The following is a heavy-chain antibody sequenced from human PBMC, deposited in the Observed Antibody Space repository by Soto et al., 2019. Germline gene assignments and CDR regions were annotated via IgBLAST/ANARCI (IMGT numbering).Heavy chain of an antibody. J-gene: IGHJ1*01. V-gene: IGHV1-3*01. CDR3: ARDSATGTYFQH. Sequence: ASVKFSCKPSGYTFTSYAMPWVRQAPGQRLEWMGWINAGNGNTKYSQKFQGRVTITRDTSASTAYMELSSLRSEDTAVYYCARDSATGTYFQHWGQGTLVTVS. CDR2: INAGNGNT. CDR1: GYTFTSYA. D-gene: IGHD1-1*01.